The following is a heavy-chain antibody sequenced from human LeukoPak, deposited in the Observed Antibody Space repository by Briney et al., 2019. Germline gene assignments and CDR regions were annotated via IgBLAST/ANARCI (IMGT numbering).Heavy chain of an antibody. Sequence: PSETLSLTCTVSGGSISSGSYYWSWVRQPAGKGLEWIGRIYTSGSTNYNPSLKSRVTISVDTSKNQFSLKLSSVTAADTAVYYCARDDVQLERRGFDYWGQGTLVTVSS. V-gene: IGHV4-61*02. CDR2: IYTSGST. CDR1: GGSISSGSYY. D-gene: IGHD1-1*01. J-gene: IGHJ4*02. CDR3: ARDDVQLERRGFDY.